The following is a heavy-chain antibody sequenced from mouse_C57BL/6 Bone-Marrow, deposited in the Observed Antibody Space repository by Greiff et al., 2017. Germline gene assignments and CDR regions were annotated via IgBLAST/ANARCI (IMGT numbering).Heavy chain of an antibody. CDR2: SRNKANDYTT. D-gene: IGHD1-1*01. V-gene: IGHV7-1*01. CDR1: GFTFSDFY. J-gene: IGHJ3*01. Sequence: EVKLVESGGGLVQSGRSLRLSCATSGFTFSDFYMEWVRQAPGQGLEWIAASRNKANDYTTEYSASVKGRFIVSRATSQSSLYLQMNALRAEDTAIYYCAGALYGSPCAYWGQGTLVTVSA. CDR3: AGALYGSPCAY.